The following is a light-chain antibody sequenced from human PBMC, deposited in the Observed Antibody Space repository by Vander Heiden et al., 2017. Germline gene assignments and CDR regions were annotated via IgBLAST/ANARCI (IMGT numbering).Light chain of an antibody. V-gene: IGLV2-8*01. CDR2: EVS. J-gene: IGLJ1*01. Sequence: QSALTQPPSASGSPGQSVTISCTGTSSDVGGYNYVSWYQQHPGKAPKLLIFEVSRRPSGVPDRFSGSKSGNTASLTASGLQAEDEADYYCSSSEGSNNFGVFGTGTKLTVL. CDR1: SSDVGGYNY. CDR3: SSSEGSNNFGV.